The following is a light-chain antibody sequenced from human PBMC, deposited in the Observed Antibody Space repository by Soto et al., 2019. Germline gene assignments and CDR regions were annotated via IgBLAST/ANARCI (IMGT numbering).Light chain of an antibody. J-gene: IGKJ4*01. Sequence: EIVMTQSPATLSVSPGERATLSCRASQSVRSNLAWYQQKPGQAPRLLIYGASTRATGFPARFSGSGSGTEFTRTISSLQSEDFAVYYCQQYNNWPLTFGGGTKVEIK. CDR2: GAS. CDR3: QQYNNWPLT. CDR1: QSVRSN. V-gene: IGKV3-15*01.